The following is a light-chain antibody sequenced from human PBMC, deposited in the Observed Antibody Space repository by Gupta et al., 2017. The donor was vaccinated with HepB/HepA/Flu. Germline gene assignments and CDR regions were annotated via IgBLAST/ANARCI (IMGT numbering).Light chain of an antibody. CDR2: DVS. CDR1: YIGSKS. Sequence: SYVLTQPPSVSVAPGKTARITCGGNYIGSKSVHWYQQKPGQAPVLVVFDVSARPSGIPERFSGSNSANTATLTISSVAAGDEADDYWQVCHISSDQRLIGVFGGGTKLTVL. V-gene: IGLV3-21*03. CDR3: QVCHISSDQRLIGV. J-gene: IGLJ3*02.